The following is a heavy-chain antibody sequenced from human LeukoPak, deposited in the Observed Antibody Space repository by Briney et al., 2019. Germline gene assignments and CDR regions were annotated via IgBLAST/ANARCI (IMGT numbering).Heavy chain of an antibody. D-gene: IGHD3-10*01. V-gene: IGHV4-38-2*01. CDR3: ARSRGRNRFGELGY. Sequence: PSETLSLTCAVSGYSISSGYYWDWIRQLPGRGLEWIGSIYHSGSTYYNPSLKSRVTISVDTSKNQFSLNLSSVTAADTAVYYCARSRGRNRFGELGYWGQGTLVTVSS. CDR2: IYHSGST. CDR1: GYSISSGYY. J-gene: IGHJ4*02.